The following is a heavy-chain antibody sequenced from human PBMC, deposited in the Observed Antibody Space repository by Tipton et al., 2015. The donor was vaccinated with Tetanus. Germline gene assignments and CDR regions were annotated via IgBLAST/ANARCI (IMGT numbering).Heavy chain of an antibody. D-gene: IGHD3-10*01. CDR1: GGTFSSYA. CDR3: ALSYYYGSGSYTHFDY. Sequence: QLVQSGTEVKKPGSSVKGSCKASGGTFSSYAISWVRLAPGQGLEWLGRLVPIFGTANYAQKFQGRVTITADKSTSAAYMELSSLRSEDTAVYYCALSYYYGSGSYTHFDYWGQGTLVPVSS. CDR2: LVPIFGTA. J-gene: IGHJ4*02. V-gene: IGHV1-69*06.